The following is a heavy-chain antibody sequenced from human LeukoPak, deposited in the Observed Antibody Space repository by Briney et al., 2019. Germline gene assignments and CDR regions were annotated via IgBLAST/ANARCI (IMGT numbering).Heavy chain of an antibody. V-gene: IGHV3-74*01. CDR1: GFSFSYYW. CDR2: INGDGSET. Sequence: GGSLRLSCAASGFSFSYYWMHWVRQAPGKGLVWASRINGDGSETYYADSVKGRFTISRDNAKNTVFLQMNTLRAEDTAVYYCVRDIREYDYWGQGTLVTVSS. D-gene: IGHD1-14*01. CDR3: VRDIREYDY. J-gene: IGHJ4*02.